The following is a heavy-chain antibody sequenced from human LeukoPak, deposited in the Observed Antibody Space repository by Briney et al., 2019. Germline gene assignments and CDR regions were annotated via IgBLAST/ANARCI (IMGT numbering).Heavy chain of an antibody. CDR1: GGSISSYY. V-gene: IGHV4-59*08. Sequence: PSETLSLTCTVSGGSISSYYWSWIRQPPGKGLEWIGYIYYSGTTNYNPSLKSRVTIPVDTSKNQFSLKLSSVTAADTAVYYCARHDYRNWFDPWGQGTLVTVSS. D-gene: IGHD4-11*01. J-gene: IGHJ5*02. CDR3: ARHDYRNWFDP. CDR2: IYYSGTT.